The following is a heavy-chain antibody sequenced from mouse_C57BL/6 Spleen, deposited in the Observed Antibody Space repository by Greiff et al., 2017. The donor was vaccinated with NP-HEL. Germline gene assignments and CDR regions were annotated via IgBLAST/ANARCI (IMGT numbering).Heavy chain of an antibody. V-gene: IGHV7-3*01. CDR1: GFTFTDYY. Sequence: EVMLVESGGGLVQPGGSLSLSCAASGFTFTDYYMSWVRQPPGKALEWLGFIRNKANGYTTEYSASVKGRFTISSDNSQSILYLQMNALRAEDGASDYWGRYGDDYGGGGFAYGGQGTLVTVSA. CDR2: IRNKANGYTT. D-gene: IGHD2-4*01. J-gene: IGHJ3*01. CDR3: GRYGDDYGGGGFAY.